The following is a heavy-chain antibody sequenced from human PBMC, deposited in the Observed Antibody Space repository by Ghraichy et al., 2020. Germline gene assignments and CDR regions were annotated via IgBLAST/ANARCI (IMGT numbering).Heavy chain of an antibody. V-gene: IGHV4-34*01. CDR3: ARDPVLRFLEGGAHYFDY. CDR1: GGSFSGYY. D-gene: IGHD3-3*01. Sequence: SQTLSLTCAVYGGSFSGYYWSWIRQPPGKGLEWIGEINHSGSTNYNPSLKSRVTISVDTSKNQFSLKLSSVTAADTAVYYCARDPVLRFLEGGAHYFDYWGQGTLVTVSS. J-gene: IGHJ4*02. CDR2: INHSGST.